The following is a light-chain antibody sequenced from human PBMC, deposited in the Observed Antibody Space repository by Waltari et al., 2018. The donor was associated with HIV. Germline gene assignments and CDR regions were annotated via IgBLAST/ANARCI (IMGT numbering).Light chain of an antibody. CDR1: QSISSY. J-gene: IGKJ1*01. CDR2: VAS. Sequence: DIQMTQSPSSLSASVGDRITITCRASQSISSYLNWYQQKPGKPPKLLIYVASSLQSGVPSRFSGSGSGTDFTLTINSLQPEDFATYYCQQSYSSPRTFGQGTKVEIK. V-gene: IGKV1-39*01. CDR3: QQSYSSPRT.